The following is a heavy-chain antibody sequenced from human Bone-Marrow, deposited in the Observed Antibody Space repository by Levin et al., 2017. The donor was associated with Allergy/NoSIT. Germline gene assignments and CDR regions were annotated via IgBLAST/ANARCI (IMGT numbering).Heavy chain of an antibody. CDR1: GDSISPYY. CDR2: IYYGGST. V-gene: IGHV4-59*01. D-gene: IGHD3-10*01. J-gene: IGHJ4*02. Sequence: TSETLSLTCRVSGDSISPYYWAWIRQPPGKGLEWLGSIYYGGSTNYNSSLTSRVAISVDTSKDQFSLQLTSVTAADAVVYFCARDPRYYYGSGKYSYYFDYWGQGVLVAVSS. CDR3: ARDPRYYYGSGKYSYYFDY.